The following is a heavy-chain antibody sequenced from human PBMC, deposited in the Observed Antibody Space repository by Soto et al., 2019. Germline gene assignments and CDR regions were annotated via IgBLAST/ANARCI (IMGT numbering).Heavy chain of an antibody. V-gene: IGHV3-48*01. Sequence: EVQLVESGGGLVQPGGSLRLSCAASGFSFSTYHMNWVRQAPGKGLEWVSLIKSCGSATYYADSVKGRFTISRDNAENSLYLEMNSLRVEDTAVYYCARDKGGNGYPVFDYWGQGALVTVSS. D-gene: IGHD6-25*01. J-gene: IGHJ4*02. CDR2: IKSCGSAT. CDR1: GFSFSTYH. CDR3: ARDKGGNGYPVFDY.